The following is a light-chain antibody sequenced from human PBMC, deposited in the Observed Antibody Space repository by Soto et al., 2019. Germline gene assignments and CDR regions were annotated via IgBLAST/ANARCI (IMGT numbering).Light chain of an antibody. J-gene: IGKJ4*01. Sequence: ELVLTQSPGTLSLSPGERATLSCRASQSVSYSYLAWYQQKPGQAPRLLIYGASSRATGIPDRFSGSGSGTDFTLTISRLEPEDFAVYYCQQYGSSPLTFGGGTKVEIK. V-gene: IGKV3-20*01. CDR3: QQYGSSPLT. CDR2: GAS. CDR1: QSVSYSY.